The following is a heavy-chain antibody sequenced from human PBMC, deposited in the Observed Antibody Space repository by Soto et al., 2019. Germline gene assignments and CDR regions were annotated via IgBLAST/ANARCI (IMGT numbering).Heavy chain of an antibody. J-gene: IGHJ6*02. V-gene: IGHV3-30-3*01. D-gene: IGHD3-10*01. CDR2: ISYDGSNK. Sequence: GGSLRLSCAASGFTFSSYAMHWVRQAPGKGLEWVAVISYDGSNKYYADSVKGRFTISRENSKNTLYLQMNSLRAEDTAVYYCARTSMVRGVNGYYGMDVWGQGTTVTVSS. CDR1: GFTFSSYA. CDR3: ARTSMVRGVNGYYGMDV.